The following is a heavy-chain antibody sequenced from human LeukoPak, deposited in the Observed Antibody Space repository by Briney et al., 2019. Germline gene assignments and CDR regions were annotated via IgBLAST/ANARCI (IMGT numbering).Heavy chain of an antibody. CDR2: IRSETDGGTT. J-gene: IGHJ4*02. CDR1: GFIFNNAW. Sequence: GGSLRLSCAGSGFIFNNAWMSWVRQAPGKGLEWVGRIRSETDGGTTDYAAPVKGRFTISRDVSKNTLYLQMNSLTDEDTALYYCTTTFRLAAAEHYWGQGTLVTVSS. D-gene: IGHD6-13*01. CDR3: TTTFRLAAAEHY. V-gene: IGHV3-15*01.